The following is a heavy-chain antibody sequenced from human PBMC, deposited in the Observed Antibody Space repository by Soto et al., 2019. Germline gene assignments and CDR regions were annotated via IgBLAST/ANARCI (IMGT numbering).Heavy chain of an antibody. CDR2: PSPTDAES. CDR1: GYNFAGYW. D-gene: IGHD1-1*01. Sequence: ESLRISCKGSGYNFAGYWIACGRHMHGIGLELIVIPSPTDAESRYTPHFQGPVTTATSKTIGSAHLRRSSLRASDTAMYSCASGRVSTRAFDNWGQGTPVTVSS. V-gene: IGHV5-51*01. CDR3: ASGRVSTRAFDN. J-gene: IGHJ4*02.